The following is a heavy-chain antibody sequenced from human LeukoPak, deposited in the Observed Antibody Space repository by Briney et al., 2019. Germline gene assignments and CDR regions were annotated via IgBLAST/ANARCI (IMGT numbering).Heavy chain of an antibody. J-gene: IGHJ4*02. V-gene: IGHV3-48*04. D-gene: IGHD6-13*01. CDR3: ATSGYSSSWYFG. CDR2: ISSSGSTI. CDR1: GFIFSSYW. Sequence: PGGSLRLSCAASGFIFSSYWMSWVRQAPGKGLEWVSYISSSGSTIYYADSVKGRFTISRDNAKNSLYLQMNSLRAEDTAVYYCATSGYSSSWYFGWGQGTLVTVSS.